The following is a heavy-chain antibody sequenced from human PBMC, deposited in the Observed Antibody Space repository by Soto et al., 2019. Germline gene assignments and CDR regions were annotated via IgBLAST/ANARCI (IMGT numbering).Heavy chain of an antibody. Sequence: SETLSLTCTVSGGSISSSSYYWGWIRQPPGKGLEWIGSIYYSGSTYYNPSLKNRVTISVDTSKNQFSLKLSSVTAADTAVYYCARHPSGFSAFDIWGQGTMVTVSS. CDR1: GGSISSSSYY. CDR2: IYYSGST. V-gene: IGHV4-39*01. CDR3: ARHPSGFSAFDI. D-gene: IGHD3-22*01. J-gene: IGHJ3*02.